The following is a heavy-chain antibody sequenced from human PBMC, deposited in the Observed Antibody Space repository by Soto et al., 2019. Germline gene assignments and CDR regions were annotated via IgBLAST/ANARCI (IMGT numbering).Heavy chain of an antibody. D-gene: IGHD3-10*02. V-gene: IGHV3-48*03. CDR3: ARGADYVDYVGWFDP. J-gene: IGHJ5*02. Sequence: LRLSCVVSECTFSSYEMNWVRQAPGKGLEWISYISISGRTIYYADSVKGRLTISRNIAKDSLYLQMNSLSAEDTAVYYCARGADYVDYVGWFDPWGQGTLVTVSS. CDR2: ISISGRTI. CDR1: ECTFSSYE.